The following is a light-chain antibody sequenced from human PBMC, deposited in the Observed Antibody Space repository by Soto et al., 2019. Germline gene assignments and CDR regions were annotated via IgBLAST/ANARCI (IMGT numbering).Light chain of an antibody. CDR2: GAS. CDR3: QQYGSSPPT. V-gene: IGKV3-20*01. CDR1: QSVSSSY. Sequence: EIVLTQSPGTLSLSPGERATLSCRASQSVSSSYLAWYQQKPGQAPRLLIYGASSRATGIPDRFSGSGSGTDFTITISRLEPEEFAVYYCQQYGSSPPTFGQGTKVEIK. J-gene: IGKJ1*01.